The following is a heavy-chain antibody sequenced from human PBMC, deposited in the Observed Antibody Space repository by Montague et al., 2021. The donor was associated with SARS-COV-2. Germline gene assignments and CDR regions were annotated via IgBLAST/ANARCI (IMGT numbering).Heavy chain of an antibody. CDR3: ARGGTYHYGMDV. V-gene: IGHV4-39*02. Sequence: SETLSLTCTVSGGSISSSSYYWGWIRQPPGKGLEWIGSVYYSGSTYYNPSLKSRVTISVDTSKNHFSLQLSSVTAADTAVYYCARGGTYHYGMDVWGQETTVAVSS. CDR1: GGSISSSSYY. CDR2: VYYSGST. D-gene: IGHD3-16*01. J-gene: IGHJ6*02.